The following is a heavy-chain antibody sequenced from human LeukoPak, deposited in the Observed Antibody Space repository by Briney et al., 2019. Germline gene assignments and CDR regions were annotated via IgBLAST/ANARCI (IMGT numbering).Heavy chain of an antibody. Sequence: GGSLRLSCTASGFSLSNYAMSWVRQAPGKGPEWVSSISGSAGGAYYADSVKGRFTISRDNSKNTLYLQMNSLRAEDTAVYYCAKGGGRQWLVRDYFDYWGQGTLVTVSS. CDR2: ISGSAGGA. CDR3: AKGGGRQWLVRDYFDY. V-gene: IGHV3-23*01. J-gene: IGHJ4*02. D-gene: IGHD6-19*01. CDR1: GFSLSNYA.